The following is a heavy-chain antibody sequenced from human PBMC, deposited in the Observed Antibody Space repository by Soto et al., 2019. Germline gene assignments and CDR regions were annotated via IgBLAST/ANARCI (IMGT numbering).Heavy chain of an antibody. Sequence: QVQLVESGGGVVQPGRSLRLSCAASGFTFSSYGMHWVRQAPGKGLEWVAVISYDGSNKYYADSVKGRFNISRDNSKNTLYLQMNSLRAEDTAVYYCAKGIAARGYYYGMGVWGDGTTVTVAS. CDR2: ISYDGSNK. V-gene: IGHV3-30*18. J-gene: IGHJ6*04. CDR1: GFTFSSYG. CDR3: AKGIAARGYYYGMGV. D-gene: IGHD6-13*01.